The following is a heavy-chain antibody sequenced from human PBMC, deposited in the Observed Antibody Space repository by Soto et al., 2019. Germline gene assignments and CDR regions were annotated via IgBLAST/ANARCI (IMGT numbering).Heavy chain of an antibody. J-gene: IGHJ4*02. CDR3: AKDRQKRYDFWSGHSDY. CDR1: GFTFSSYG. V-gene: IGHV3-30*18. D-gene: IGHD3-3*01. CDR2: ISYDGSNK. Sequence: GGSLRLSCAASGFTFSSYGMHWVRQAPGKGLEWVAVISYDGSNKYYADSVKGRFTISRDNSKNTLYLQMNSLRAEDTVVYYCAKDRQKRYDFWSGHSDYWGQGTLVTVSS.